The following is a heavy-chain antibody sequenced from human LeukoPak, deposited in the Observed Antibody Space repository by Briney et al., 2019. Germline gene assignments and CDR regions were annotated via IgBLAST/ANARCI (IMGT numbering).Heavy chain of an antibody. J-gene: IGHJ6*02. CDR2: INHSGST. CDR1: GGSFSGYY. V-gene: IGHV4-34*01. D-gene: IGHD1-1*01. CDR3: ARGQRGKAPRYYYGMDV. Sequence: SETLSLTCAVHGGSFSGYYWSWIRQPPGKGLEWIGEINHSGSTNYNPSLKSRVTISVDTSKNQFSLKLSSVTAADTAVYYCARGQRGKAPRYYYGMDVWGQGTTVTVSS.